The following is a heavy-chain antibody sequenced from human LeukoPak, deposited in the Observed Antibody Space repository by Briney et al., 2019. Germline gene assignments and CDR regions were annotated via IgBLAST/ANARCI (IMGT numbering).Heavy chain of an antibody. CDR3: AIGVVITTAFDN. J-gene: IGHJ4*02. D-gene: IGHD3-22*01. CDR1: GFTFSSYG. V-gene: IGHV3-33*03. CDR2: IWSDGSNE. Sequence: GGSLRLSCAASGFTFSSYGMNWVRQAPGKGLEWVAIIWSDGSNEYYADSVKGRFTISRDNAKNTLYLEMNSLRAEDMAVYYCAIGVVITTAFDNWGQGTLVTVSS.